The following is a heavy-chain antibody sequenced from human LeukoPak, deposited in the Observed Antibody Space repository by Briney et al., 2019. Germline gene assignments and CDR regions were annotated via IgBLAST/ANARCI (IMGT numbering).Heavy chain of an antibody. Sequence: QSGGSLRLSCAASGFTFSSYGIHWVRQAPGKGLERVAVISYDGSNKYYADSVKGRFTISRDNSKNTLYLQMNSLRAEDTAVYYCAKEIYSDSSAYVDYWGQGTLVTVSS. J-gene: IGHJ4*02. D-gene: IGHD3-22*01. V-gene: IGHV3-30*18. CDR2: ISYDGSNK. CDR1: GFTFSSYG. CDR3: AKEIYSDSSAYVDY.